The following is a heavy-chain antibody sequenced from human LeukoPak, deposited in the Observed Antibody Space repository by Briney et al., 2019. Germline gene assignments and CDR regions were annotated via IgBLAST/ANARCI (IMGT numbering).Heavy chain of an antibody. Sequence: GASVKVSCKASGYTFTSYYMHWVRQAPGQGLEWMGIINPSGGSTSYAQKFQGRVTMTRDMFTSTVYMELSSLRSEDTAVYYCARARVGANDYWGQGTLVTVSS. V-gene: IGHV1-46*01. CDR1: GYTFTSYY. J-gene: IGHJ4*02. CDR2: INPSGGST. CDR3: ARARVGANDY. D-gene: IGHD1-26*01.